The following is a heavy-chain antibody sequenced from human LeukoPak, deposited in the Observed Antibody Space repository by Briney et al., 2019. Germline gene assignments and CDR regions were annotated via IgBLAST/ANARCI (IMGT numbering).Heavy chain of an antibody. Sequence: SETLSLTCTVSGGSINSSSYCWGWIRQPPGKGLEWIGNIYFSGSTYYNPSLKSRATISVDTSKNQFSLKLTSVTAADTAVYFCARLDHYYDSSGFYLFDYWGQGTPVTVSS. CDR3: ARLDHYYDSSGFYLFDY. CDR2: IYFSGST. CDR1: GGSINSSSYC. V-gene: IGHV4-39*07. J-gene: IGHJ4*02. D-gene: IGHD3-22*01.